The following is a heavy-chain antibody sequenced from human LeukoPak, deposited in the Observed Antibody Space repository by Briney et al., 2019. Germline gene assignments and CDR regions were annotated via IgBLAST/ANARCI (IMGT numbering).Heavy chain of an antibody. V-gene: IGHV4-61*02. CDR1: GGSISSGSYF. J-gene: IGHJ3*02. CDR3: ARNRGAFDI. Sequence: PSQTLSLTCTVSGGSISSGSYFWSWIRQPAGKGLEWIGRIYTSGSTNYNPSLKSRLTISVDTSKNQFSLKLSSVTAADTAVYYCARNRGAFDIWGQGTMVTVSS. CDR2: IYTSGST.